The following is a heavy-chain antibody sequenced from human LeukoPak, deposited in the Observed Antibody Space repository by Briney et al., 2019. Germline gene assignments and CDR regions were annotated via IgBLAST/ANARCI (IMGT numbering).Heavy chain of an antibody. J-gene: IGHJ5*01. D-gene: IGHD2-21*02. V-gene: IGHV3-21*01. CDR3: VRGACDGDCCGNWFDS. CDR2: ISSGSTHI. Sequence: GGSLRHSCAACGFTFISLYNFNWVRQAPGKGLEWVSSISSGSTHIYYAESVKGRFNISRDNAKNSVYLQMNSLRVEDTAVYYCVRGACDGDCCGNWFDSWGQGTPVTVSS. CDR1: GFTFISLYN.